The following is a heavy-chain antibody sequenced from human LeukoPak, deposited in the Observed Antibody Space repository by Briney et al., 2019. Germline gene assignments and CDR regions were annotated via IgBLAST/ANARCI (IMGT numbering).Heavy chain of an antibody. CDR2: IWLDGSYK. CDR1: VFTFSRYG. J-gene: IGHJ3*02. Sequence: SPRLSSAPSVFTFSRYGMHCVRQAPGKGLGWVAVIWLDGSYKYYADSVKGRFTISRDNSQNTLFLQMSSLRAEDTAVYYCAGATVAPDVFDIWVEGTMVSVRS. D-gene: IGHD5-12*01. V-gene: IGHV3-33*01. CDR3: AGATVAPDVFDI.